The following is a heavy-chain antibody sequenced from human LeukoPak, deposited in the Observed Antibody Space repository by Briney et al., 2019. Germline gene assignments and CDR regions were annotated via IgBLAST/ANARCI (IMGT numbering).Heavy chain of an antibody. Sequence: SETLSLTCAVSGDAINTDYFWAWIRPPPGKGLEWVGHILHSGPTYYRPSLKSRLSMSLDTSKNQFSLRLHSVTAADTALSFCARLKMDYDILTAYIDSWGQGTLVTISS. V-gene: IGHV4-38-2*01. CDR3: ARLKMDYDILTAYIDS. CDR1: GDAINTDYF. D-gene: IGHD3-9*01. J-gene: IGHJ4*02. CDR2: ILHSGPT.